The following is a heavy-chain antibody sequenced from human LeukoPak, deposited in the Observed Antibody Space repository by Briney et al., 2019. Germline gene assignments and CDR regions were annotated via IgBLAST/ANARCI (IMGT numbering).Heavy chain of an antibody. CDR1: GFTFTITS. V-gene: IGHV3-48*02. Sequence: TGGSLRLSCAASGFTFTITSMNWVRQAPGKGLEWISYISSSSRTVHYADSVKGRFTISRDNAKNSLYLQMNSLRDEDTAVYYCARARDGSYDYWGQGTLVTVSS. J-gene: IGHJ4*02. CDR2: ISSSSRTV. CDR3: ARARDGSYDY. D-gene: IGHD1-26*01.